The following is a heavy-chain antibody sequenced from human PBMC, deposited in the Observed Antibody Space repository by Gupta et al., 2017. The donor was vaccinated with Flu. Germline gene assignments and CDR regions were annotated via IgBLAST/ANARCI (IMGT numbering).Heavy chain of an antibody. CDR2: ISTSGTTI. J-gene: IGHJ6*02. Sequence: QVQLVESGGGLVKPGGSLRLSCAASGFAFSDYYMRWIRQAPGKGLEWVSYISTSGTTIHYADSVKGRFTISRDNAKNSLYLQMNSLRAEDAAVYYCARYYDFWSGFTPYGMDVWGQGTTVTVSS. CDR1: GFAFSDYY. V-gene: IGHV3-11*01. CDR3: ARYYDFWSGFTPYGMDV. D-gene: IGHD3-3*01.